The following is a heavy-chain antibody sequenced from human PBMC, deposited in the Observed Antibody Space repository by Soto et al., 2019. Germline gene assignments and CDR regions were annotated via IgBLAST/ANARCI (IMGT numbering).Heavy chain of an antibody. Sequence: QVQLVQSGAEVKKPGSSVKVSCKASGGTFSSYAISWVRQARGQGLEWMGGIIPIFGTANYAQKFQGRVTITADESTSTAYMELSSLRSEDTAVYYCVLDGYNYGVFDYWGQGTLVTVSS. CDR2: IIPIFGTA. J-gene: IGHJ4*02. D-gene: IGHD5-12*01. CDR1: GGTFSSYA. V-gene: IGHV1-69*12. CDR3: VLDGYNYGVFDY.